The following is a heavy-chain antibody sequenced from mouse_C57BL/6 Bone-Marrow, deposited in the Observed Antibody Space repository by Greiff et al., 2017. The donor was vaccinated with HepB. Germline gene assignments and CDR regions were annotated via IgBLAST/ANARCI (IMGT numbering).Heavy chain of an antibody. V-gene: IGHV1-9*01. CDR1: GYTFTGYW. J-gene: IGHJ2*01. CDR2: ILPGSGST. Sequence: QVQLQQSGAELMKPGASVKLSCKATGYTFTGYWIEWVKQRPGHGLEWIGEILPGSGSTNYNEKFKGKATFTADTSTNTAYIQLSSLTTEDSAIYYCARPRTARATYYCDYWGKGTTLTVS. D-gene: IGHD3-1*01. CDR3: ARPRTARATYYCDY.